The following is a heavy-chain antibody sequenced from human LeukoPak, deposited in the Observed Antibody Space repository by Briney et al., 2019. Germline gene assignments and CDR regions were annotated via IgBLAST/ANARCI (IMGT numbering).Heavy chain of an antibody. CDR2: ISGSGGST. Sequence: PGGSLRLSCAASGFTFSSYAMTWVRQAPGKGLEWVSAISGSGGSTYYAGSVKGRFTISRDNSKNTLYLQMNSLRAEDTAVYYCVRSRQVWLQFDCWGQGTLVTVSS. D-gene: IGHD5-18*01. V-gene: IGHV3-23*01. CDR3: VRSRQVWLQFDC. CDR1: GFTFSSYA. J-gene: IGHJ4*02.